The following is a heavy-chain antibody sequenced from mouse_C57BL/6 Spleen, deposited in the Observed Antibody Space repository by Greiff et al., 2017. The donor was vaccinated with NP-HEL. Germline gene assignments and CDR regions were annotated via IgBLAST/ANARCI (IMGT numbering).Heavy chain of an antibody. CDR2: IRSKSYNYAT. CDR3: VRQGLGTFAY. Sequence: EVMLVESGGGLVQPKGSLKLSCAASGFSFNTYAMNWVRQAPGTGLEWVARIRSKSYNYATYYADSVKDRFTIYRDDSEIMLSLQMNNLKTEDTAMYYCVRQGLGTFAYWGQGTLVTVSA. CDR1: GFSFNTYA. V-gene: IGHV10-1*01. D-gene: IGHD4-1*01. J-gene: IGHJ3*01.